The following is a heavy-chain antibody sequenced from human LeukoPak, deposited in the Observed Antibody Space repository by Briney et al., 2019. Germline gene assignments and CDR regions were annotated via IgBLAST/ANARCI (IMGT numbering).Heavy chain of an antibody. Sequence: GASVKVSCKASGYTFTSYGISWVRQAPGQGLEWMGWISAYNGNTNYAQKFQGRVTMTRNTSISTAYMELSSLRSEDTAVYYCARGEVGENDYWGQGTLVTVSS. V-gene: IGHV1-18*01. CDR2: ISAYNGNT. CDR3: ARGEVGENDY. D-gene: IGHD1-26*01. CDR1: GYTFTSYG. J-gene: IGHJ4*02.